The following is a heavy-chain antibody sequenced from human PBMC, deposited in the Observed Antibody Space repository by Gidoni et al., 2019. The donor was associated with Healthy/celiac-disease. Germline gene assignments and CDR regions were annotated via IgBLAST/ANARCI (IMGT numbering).Heavy chain of an antibody. D-gene: IGHD4-17*01. CDR3: TRPCNGDNELYNYYGMDV. J-gene: IGHJ6*02. Sequence: EVQLVESGGGLVQPGGSLNLSCAASGFTFSGSALHWVRQASGKGREWVGRIRIKANSYATAYAASVKGRFTISRDDSKNTAYLQMNSLKTEDTAVYYCTRPCNGDNELYNYYGMDVWGQGTTVTVSS. CDR1: GFTFSGSA. V-gene: IGHV3-73*02. CDR2: IRIKANSYAT.